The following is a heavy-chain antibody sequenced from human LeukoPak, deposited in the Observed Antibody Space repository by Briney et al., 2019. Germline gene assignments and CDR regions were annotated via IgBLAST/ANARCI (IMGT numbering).Heavy chain of an antibody. CDR3: ARHSRRDGYNFDY. J-gene: IGHJ4*02. Sequence: GESLKISCRASGYSFTSYWIGWVRQMPGKGLEWMGIIYPGDSDTRYGPSFQGQVTISADKSISTAYLQWSSLKASDTAMYYCARHSRRDGYNFDYWGQGTLVTVSS. CDR2: IYPGDSDT. CDR1: GYSFTSYW. V-gene: IGHV5-51*01. D-gene: IGHD5-24*01.